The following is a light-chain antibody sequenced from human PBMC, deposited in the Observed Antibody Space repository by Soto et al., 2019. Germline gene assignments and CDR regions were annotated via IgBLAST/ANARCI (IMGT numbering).Light chain of an antibody. CDR3: QQFNTSPWT. Sequence: EVVLTQSPGTLSLSRGERATLSCRASQSVSSNLAWYQQKPGQAPRLLIYGASTRATGIPARFSGSGSGTEFTLTISSLQPDDFATYYCQQFNTSPWTFGQGTKVDI. CDR2: GAS. CDR1: QSVSSN. J-gene: IGKJ1*01. V-gene: IGKV3-15*01.